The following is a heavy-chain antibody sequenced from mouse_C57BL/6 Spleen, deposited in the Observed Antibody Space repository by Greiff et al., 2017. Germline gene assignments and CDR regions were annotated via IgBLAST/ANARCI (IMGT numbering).Heavy chain of an antibody. CDR2: IYPGSGNT. Sequence: QVQLKQSGAELVRPGASVKLSCKASGYTFTDYYINWVKQRPGQGLEWIARIYPGSGNTYCNEKFKGKATLTAEKSSSTAYMQLSSLTSEDSAVYFCARSGYGVAWFAYWGQGTLVTVSA. CDR1: GYTFTDYY. CDR3: ARSGYGVAWFAY. J-gene: IGHJ3*01. V-gene: IGHV1-76*01. D-gene: IGHD2-2*01.